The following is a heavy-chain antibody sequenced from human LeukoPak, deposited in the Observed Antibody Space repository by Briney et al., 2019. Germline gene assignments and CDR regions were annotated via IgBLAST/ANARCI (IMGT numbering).Heavy chain of an antibody. J-gene: IGHJ6*02. Sequence: AQTLTLSCSVSGASFSSGGYHWSWIRQRQGQGLVWIGFIDFTGRILYNPSLKSRVTMSQDTSQNQFLQKMTSMTAADTGVYCCARTGYCSSSSYYEDYGMDVWRQGTTVTVS. V-gene: IGHV4-31*03. CDR2: IDFTGRI. CDR3: ARTGYCSSSSYYEDYGMDV. D-gene: IGHD2-2*01. CDR1: GASFSSGGYH.